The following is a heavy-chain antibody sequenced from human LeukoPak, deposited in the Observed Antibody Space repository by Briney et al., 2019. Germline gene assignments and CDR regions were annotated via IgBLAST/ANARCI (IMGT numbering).Heavy chain of an antibody. CDR3: ARGNDFWSGYFSLDY. J-gene: IGHJ4*02. Sequence: PSETLSLTCTVSGGSINNYYWSWIRQPPGKGLEWIGYIDYSGSTNYNPSLKSRVTISVDTSKNQFSLKLSSVTAADTAVYYCARGNDFWSGYFSLDYWGQGTLVTVSS. V-gene: IGHV4-59*01. CDR2: IDYSGST. CDR1: GGSINNYY. D-gene: IGHD3-3*01.